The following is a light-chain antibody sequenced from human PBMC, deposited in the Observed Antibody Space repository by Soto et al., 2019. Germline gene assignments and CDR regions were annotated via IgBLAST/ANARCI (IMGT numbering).Light chain of an antibody. CDR1: QSVSSSY. CDR3: QQYGSASWT. J-gene: IGKJ1*01. CDR2: GAS. Sequence: EIVLTQSPGTLSLSPGGKATLSCQASQSVSSSYFAWYQQGFGQAPRLLIYGASSRATGIPDRFSGSGSGTDFTLTISRLEPEDFAVYYCQQYGSASWTFGQGTKVDIK. V-gene: IGKV3-20*01.